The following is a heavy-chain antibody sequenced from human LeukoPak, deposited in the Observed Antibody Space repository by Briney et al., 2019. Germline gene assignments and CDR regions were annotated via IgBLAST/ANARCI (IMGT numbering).Heavy chain of an antibody. Sequence: PSETLSLTCTVSGGSISSYYWSWIRQPPGKGLXXXXXXYYSGSTNYNXXXXXXXXISVXXSKNQFSLKLSSVTAADTAVYYCARGLGWLLLHDASDIWGQGTMVTVSS. CDR3: ARGLGWLLLHDASDI. CDR2: XYYSGST. J-gene: IGHJ3*02. D-gene: IGHD3-22*01. V-gene: IGHV4-59*01. CDR1: GGSISSYY.